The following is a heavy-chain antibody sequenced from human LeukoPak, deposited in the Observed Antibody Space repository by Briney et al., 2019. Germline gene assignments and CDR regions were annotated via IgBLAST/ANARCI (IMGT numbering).Heavy chain of an antibody. D-gene: IGHD7-27*01. V-gene: IGHV4-59*01. CDR2: IYYSGST. J-gene: IGHJ6*03. Sequence: PSETLSLTCTVSGGSISSYYWSWIRQPPGKGLEWIGYIYYSGSTNYNPSLKSRVTISVDTSKNQFSLKLSSVTAADTAVYYCARVSTDNNWGVTSYXMXXWGKXTTVTX. CDR1: GGSISSYY. CDR3: ARVSTDNNWGVTSYXMXX.